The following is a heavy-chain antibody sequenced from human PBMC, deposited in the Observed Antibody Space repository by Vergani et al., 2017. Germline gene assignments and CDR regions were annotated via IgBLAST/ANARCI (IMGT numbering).Heavy chain of an antibody. Sequence: QVQLVQSGAEVKKPGASVKVSCKASGYTFTGYYMHWVRQAPGQGLEWMGWINPNSGGTNYAQKFQGRVTMTRDTSISTAYMERRRLRSDDTAVYYCARAHWPPSNYDCWSGYWEGLDYWGQGTLVTVSS. V-gene: IGHV1-2*02. CDR3: ARAHWPPSNYDCWSGYWEGLDY. CDR2: INPNSGGT. J-gene: IGHJ4*02. D-gene: IGHD3-3*01. CDR1: GYTFTGYY.